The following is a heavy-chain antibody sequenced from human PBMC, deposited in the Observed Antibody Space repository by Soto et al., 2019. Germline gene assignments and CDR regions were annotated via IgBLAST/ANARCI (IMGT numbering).Heavy chain of an antibody. CDR3: ARSPGLRYFDWSLTEYYYYMDV. Sequence: QVQLQESGPGLVKPSETLSLTCTVSGGSISSYYWSWIRQPPGKGLEWIGYIYYSGSTNYNPSLKSRVTISVDTSKNQFSLKLSSVTAADTAVYYCARSPGLRYFDWSLTEYYYYMDVWGKGTTVTVSS. CDR1: GGSISSYY. J-gene: IGHJ6*03. V-gene: IGHV4-59*01. D-gene: IGHD3-9*01. CDR2: IYYSGST.